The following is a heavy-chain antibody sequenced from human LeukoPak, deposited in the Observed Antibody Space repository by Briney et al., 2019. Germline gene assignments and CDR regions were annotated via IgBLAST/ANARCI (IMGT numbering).Heavy chain of an antibody. J-gene: IGHJ6*02. D-gene: IGHD1-26*01. CDR3: AKDSGSSYYYYYGMDV. CDR1: GFTFSTYN. Sequence: GGSLRLSCAASGFTFSTYNMNWVRQAPGKGLEWVSSITTSSSYIYYADSVKGRFTISRDNAKNSLYLQMNSLRAEDTALYYCAKDSGSSYYYYYGMDVWGQGTTVTVSS. CDR2: ITTSSSYI. V-gene: IGHV3-21*04.